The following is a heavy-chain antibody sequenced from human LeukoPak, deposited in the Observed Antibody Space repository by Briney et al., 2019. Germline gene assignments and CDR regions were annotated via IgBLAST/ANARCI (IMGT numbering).Heavy chain of an antibody. CDR1: GFTLVPYT. V-gene: IGHV3-21*01. Sequence: GGSLRLSCAASGFTLVPYTMNWVRQVPGKGLEWVSSIGSLGTDIYYTDSVKGRFTVSRDNAQNSLYLQMNSLRAEDTALYYCARDLMLRLGELDLWGEGTVVTVSS. CDR3: ARDLMLRLGELDL. CDR2: IGSLGTDI. D-gene: IGHD3-16*01. J-gene: IGHJ5*02.